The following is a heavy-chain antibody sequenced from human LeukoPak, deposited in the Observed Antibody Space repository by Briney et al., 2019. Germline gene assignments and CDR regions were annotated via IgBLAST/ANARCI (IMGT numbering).Heavy chain of an antibody. Sequence: SQTLSLTCTVSGGSISSGGYYWSWIRQPPGKGLEWIGEINHSGSTNYNPSLKSRITISVDTSRKQFSLKVKSVTAADTAVYYCARETIANSSAWYDYFSWGQGTLVTVSS. V-gene: IGHV4-30-2*01. CDR1: GGSISSGGYY. CDR2: INHSGST. D-gene: IGHD6-19*01. J-gene: IGHJ4*02. CDR3: ARETIANSSAWYDYFS.